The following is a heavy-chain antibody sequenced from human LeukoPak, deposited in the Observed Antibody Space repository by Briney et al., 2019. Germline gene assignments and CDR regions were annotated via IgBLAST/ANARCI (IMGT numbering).Heavy chain of an antibody. D-gene: IGHD6-19*01. CDR1: GFTFSNYD. Sequence: GGSLRLSCAASGFTFSNYDMHWVRQAPGKGLEWVAVISYDGINKYYADSVKGRFTISRDNSKNTLYLQMNSLRAEDTAVYYCAKDEIGAVAGLIDYWGQGTLVTVSS. V-gene: IGHV3-30-3*01. J-gene: IGHJ4*02. CDR3: AKDEIGAVAGLIDY. CDR2: ISYDGINK.